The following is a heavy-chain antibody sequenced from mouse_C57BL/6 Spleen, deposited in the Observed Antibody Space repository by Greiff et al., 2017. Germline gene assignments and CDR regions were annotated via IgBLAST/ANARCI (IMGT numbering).Heavy chain of an antibody. D-gene: IGHD2-5*01. J-gene: IGHJ2*01. Sequence: ESGPELVKPGASVKISCKASGYAFSSSWMNWVKQRPGKGLEWIGRIYPGDGDTNYNGKFKGKATLTADKSSSTAYMQLSSLTSEDSAVYFCARFYYSNYFDYWGQGTTLTVSS. V-gene: IGHV1-82*01. CDR2: IYPGDGDT. CDR3: ARFYYSNYFDY. CDR1: GYAFSSSW.